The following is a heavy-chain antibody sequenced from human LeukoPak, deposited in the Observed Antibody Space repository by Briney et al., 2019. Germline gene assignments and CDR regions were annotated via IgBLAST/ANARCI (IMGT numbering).Heavy chain of an antibody. J-gene: IGHJ5*02. CDR1: GGSISSYY. V-gene: IGHV4-59*01. CDR3: ARGLGRGYYYGSGKVNWFDP. Sequence: PSETLSLTCTVSGGSISSYYWSWIRQPPGKGLEWIGYIYYSGSTNYNPSLKSRVTISVDTSKNQFSLKLSSVTAADTAVYYCARGLGRGYYYGSGKVNWFDPWGQGTLVTVSS. CDR2: IYYSGST. D-gene: IGHD3-10*01.